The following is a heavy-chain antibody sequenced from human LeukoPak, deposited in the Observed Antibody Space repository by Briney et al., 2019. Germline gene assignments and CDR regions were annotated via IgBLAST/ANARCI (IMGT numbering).Heavy chain of an antibody. CDR3: VGDVRPAAFDF. Sequence: PGGSLRLSCAASGFRFSNVWMSWVRQTPGKGLEWVANITPDGVDHYYVDSVEGRFTVSRDNARNSLFLQMDSLRAGDTAVYYCVGDVRPAAFDFWGQGTLVTVSS. CDR2: ITPDGVDH. D-gene: IGHD2-2*01. J-gene: IGHJ4*02. V-gene: IGHV3-7*01. CDR1: GFRFSNVW.